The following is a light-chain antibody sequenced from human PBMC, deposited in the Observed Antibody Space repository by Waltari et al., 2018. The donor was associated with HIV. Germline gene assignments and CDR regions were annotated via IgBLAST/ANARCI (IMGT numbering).Light chain of an antibody. CDR2: GAS. CDR3: QQYGSSPRT. Sequence: EIVLTQSPGTLSLSPGERATLSSRASQSVSINYLTWYQQTPGQAPKLLIYGASSRATGIPDRFRGSGSETDFTLTISRLEPEDFAAYYCQQYGSSPRTFGQGTKVEIK. V-gene: IGKV3-20*01. J-gene: IGKJ1*01. CDR1: QSVSINY.